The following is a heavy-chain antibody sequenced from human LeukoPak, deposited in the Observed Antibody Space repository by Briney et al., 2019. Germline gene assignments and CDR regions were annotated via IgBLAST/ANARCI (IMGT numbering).Heavy chain of an antibody. CDR2: TYYRSKWNN. D-gene: IGHD2-15*01. CDR1: GDSVSTNSAT. CDR3: AIPTGNYYWDFDY. V-gene: IGHV6-1*01. Sequence: SQTLSLTCAIFGDSVSTNSATWTWLRQSPSRGLEWLGRTYYRSKWNNDYAVSMKSRITINPDTSKNQFSLKLTSVTAADTAVYYCAIPTGNYYWDFDYWGQGMLVTVSS. J-gene: IGHJ4*02.